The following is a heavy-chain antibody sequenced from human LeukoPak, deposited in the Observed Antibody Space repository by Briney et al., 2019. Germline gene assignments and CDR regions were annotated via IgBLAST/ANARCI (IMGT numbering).Heavy chain of an antibody. CDR1: GASISSSSYY. J-gene: IGHJ4*02. D-gene: IGHD5-18*01. Sequence: KPSETLSLTCIVSGASISSSSYYWGWIRQPPGKGLEWHVYISYTGNTNYNPSLKSRVTISVDTSKNQFALKLSSVTAGDTGVYFCARGALISYSYGPFDYWGQGTLVSV. V-gene: IGHV4-61*05. CDR3: ARGALISYSYGPFDY. CDR2: ISYTGNT.